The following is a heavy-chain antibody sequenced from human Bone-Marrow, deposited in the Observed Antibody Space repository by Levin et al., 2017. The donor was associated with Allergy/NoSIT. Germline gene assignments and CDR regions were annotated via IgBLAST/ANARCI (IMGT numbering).Heavy chain of an antibody. CDR1: GDSINNTNHY. D-gene: IGHD6-13*01. Sequence: SQTLSLTCTVSGDSINNTNHYWSWIRQPAGQGLEWIGRMFAGGAATYNRSLRSRVTISIDKSKNQFSLKLTSVTAADTAVYYCARDETFNSWHTGWFDPWGQGTLVTVSS. V-gene: IGHV4-61*02. CDR3: ARDETFNSWHTGWFDP. J-gene: IGHJ5*02. CDR2: MFAGGAA.